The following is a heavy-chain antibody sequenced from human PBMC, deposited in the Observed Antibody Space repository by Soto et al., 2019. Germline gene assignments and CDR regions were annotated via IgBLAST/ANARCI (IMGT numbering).Heavy chain of an antibody. Sequence: QVQLVESGGGLVKPGGSLRLSCAVSGFTFSDYYMTWILQAPGKGLEWVSYISSSTSHTNYADSVKGRFTISRDNAKNSLFLQMNSLRAEDTAVYYCARGRGAAADYFDFWGQGTLVTVSS. CDR1: GFTFSDYY. D-gene: IGHD6-13*01. CDR2: ISSSTSHT. CDR3: ARGRGAAADYFDF. J-gene: IGHJ4*02. V-gene: IGHV3-11*05.